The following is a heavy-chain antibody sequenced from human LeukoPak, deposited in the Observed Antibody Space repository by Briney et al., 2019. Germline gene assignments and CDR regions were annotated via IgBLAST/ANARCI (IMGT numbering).Heavy chain of an antibody. D-gene: IGHD3-16*01. J-gene: IGHJ5*02. Sequence: SETLSLTCGVYGGSFSGYSWSWIRQPPGKGLEWIGEVNHSGSTNYNQSLKSRVTISVDTSENHFSLKLSSVTAADTAVYYCARGVWSYEYVPFDPWGQGTLVTVPS. CDR1: GGSFSGYS. CDR2: VNHSGST. V-gene: IGHV4-34*01. CDR3: ARGVWSYEYVPFDP.